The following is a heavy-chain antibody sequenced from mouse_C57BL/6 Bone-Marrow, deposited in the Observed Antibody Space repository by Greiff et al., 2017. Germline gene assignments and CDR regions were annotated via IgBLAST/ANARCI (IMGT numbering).Heavy chain of an antibody. CDR1: CFSLTSYG. D-gene: IGHD2-2*01. Sequence: VPLQQSVPGLALPSQSLSITCPVSCFSLTSYGVHWVRQSPGKGLEWLGVLWSGGSTDYNAAFISKLSISKDNSKRQVFFKMNSLQADDTAIYYCAREKERLEYFDNWGQGTTLTVSS. CDR3: AREKERLEYFDN. V-gene: IGHV2-2*01. J-gene: IGHJ2*01. CDR2: LWSGGST.